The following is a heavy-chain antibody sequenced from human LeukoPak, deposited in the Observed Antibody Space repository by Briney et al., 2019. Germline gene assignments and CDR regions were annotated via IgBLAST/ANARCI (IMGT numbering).Heavy chain of an antibody. CDR3: ARDGYYYDSSGYHHRGDYFDY. D-gene: IGHD3-22*01. CDR1: GYTFTSYY. V-gene: IGHV1-46*01. Sequence: ASVKVSCKASGYTFTSYYMHWVRQAPGQGLEWMGIINPSGGSTSYAQKFQGRVTMTRDTSTSTVYMELSSLRSEDTAVYYCARDGYYYDSSGYHHRGDYFDYWGQGTLVTVSS. CDR2: INPSGGST. J-gene: IGHJ4*02.